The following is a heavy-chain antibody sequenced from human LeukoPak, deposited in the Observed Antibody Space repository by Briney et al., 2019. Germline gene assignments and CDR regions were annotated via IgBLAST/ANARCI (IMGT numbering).Heavy chain of an antibody. CDR2: IRSDGSSE. CDR1: DFTFSTYG. V-gene: IGHV3-33*01. Sequence: GGSLRLSCVASDFTFSTYGTHWVRQAPGKGLEWVAVIRSDGSSEYYADSVKGRFIISRDNSKNTLYLQMNSLRAEDTAMYYCARYCSGGTCYVGLIWGQGTLVTVSS. J-gene: IGHJ4*02. D-gene: IGHD2-15*01. CDR3: ARYCSGGTCYVGLI.